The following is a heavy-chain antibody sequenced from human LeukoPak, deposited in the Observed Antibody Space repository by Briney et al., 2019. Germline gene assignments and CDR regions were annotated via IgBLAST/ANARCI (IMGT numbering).Heavy chain of an antibody. V-gene: IGHV4-39*07. D-gene: IGHD3-3*01. CDR2: IYYSGST. CDR1: GGSISSSSYY. CDR3: ASMYYDFWSGYLAHDY. J-gene: IGHJ4*02. Sequence: SETLSLTCTVSGGSISSSSYYWGWIRQPPGKGLEWIGSIYYSGSTYYNPSLKSRVTISVDTSKNQFSLKLSSVTAADTAVYYCASMYYDFWSGYLAHDYWGQGTLVTVSS.